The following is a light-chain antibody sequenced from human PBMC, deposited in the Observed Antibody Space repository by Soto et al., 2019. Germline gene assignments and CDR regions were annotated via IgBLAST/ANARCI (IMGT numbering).Light chain of an antibody. J-gene: IGLJ1*01. CDR3: QSYDSSLSGYG. Sequence: QSVLTQPPSVSGAPGQRVTISCTGSSSNIGAGYDVHWYQQLPGTAPKLLIYGNSNRPSGVPDRFSGSKSGTSASLAITGLQAEDEADYYGQSYDSSLSGYGFGTGTKLTVL. CDR1: SSNIGAGYD. CDR2: GNS. V-gene: IGLV1-40*01.